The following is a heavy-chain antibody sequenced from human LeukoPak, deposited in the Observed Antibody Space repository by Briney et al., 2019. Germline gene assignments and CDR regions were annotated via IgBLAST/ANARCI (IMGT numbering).Heavy chain of an antibody. CDR2: INPSGGST. Sequence: ASVKVSCKASGYAFTRYYMHWVRQAPGQGLEWMGIINPSGGSTSYAQKFQGRVTMTRDMSTSTVYMELSSLRSEDTAVYYCARDPSVVVVAATPGGFDPWGQGTLVTVSS. CDR1: GYAFTRYY. J-gene: IGHJ5*02. CDR3: ARDPSVVVVAATPGGFDP. D-gene: IGHD2-15*01. V-gene: IGHV1-46*01.